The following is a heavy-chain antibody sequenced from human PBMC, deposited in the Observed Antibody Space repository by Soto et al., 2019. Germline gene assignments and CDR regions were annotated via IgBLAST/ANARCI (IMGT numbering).Heavy chain of an antibody. J-gene: IGHJ4*02. V-gene: IGHV2-5*02. CDR3: AHRVLRAVFGLVTTTAIYFDI. D-gene: IGHD3-3*01. CDR1: GFSLTTSGVG. Sequence: QITLNESGPTVVKPTETLTLTCTFSGFSLTTSGVGVGWVRQSPGKAPEWLAFIYWDDDKRYSTSLKSRLTITKDTSKNQVVLTMANVDPADTATYYCAHRVLRAVFGLVTTTAIYFDIWGQGPPVVVSS. CDR2: IYWDDDK.